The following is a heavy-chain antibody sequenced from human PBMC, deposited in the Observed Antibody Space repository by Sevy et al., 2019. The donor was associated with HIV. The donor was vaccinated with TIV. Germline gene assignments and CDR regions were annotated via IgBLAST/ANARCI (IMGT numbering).Heavy chain of an antibody. D-gene: IGHD6-13*01. Sequence: SETLSLTCTVSGGSISSYYWSWIRQPPGKGLEWIGYIYYSGSTNYNPSLKSRVTISVDTSKNQFSLKLSSVTAADTAVYYCARDYIAAAGTRWLDPWGQGTLVTVSS. J-gene: IGHJ5*02. V-gene: IGHV4-59*01. CDR1: GGSISSYY. CDR3: ARDYIAAAGTRWLDP. CDR2: IYYSGST.